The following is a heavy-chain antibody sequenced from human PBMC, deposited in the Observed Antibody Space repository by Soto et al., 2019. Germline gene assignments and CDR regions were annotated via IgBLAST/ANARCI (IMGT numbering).Heavy chain of an antibody. CDR2: IDSNGGT. Sequence: QVQLQESGPGLVKPSETLSLTCTVSDDSSSNYKWSWIRQPPGRRLEWIGYIDSNGGTSYNPSLQSRVTMSIDTSTKQIFLKLSSVTAADTAVYYCVRQGFGRLHGLVDVWGQGTRSPSP. D-gene: IGHD3-10*01. V-gene: IGHV4-59*08. CDR3: VRQGFGRLHGLVDV. J-gene: IGHJ6*02. CDR1: DDSSSNYK.